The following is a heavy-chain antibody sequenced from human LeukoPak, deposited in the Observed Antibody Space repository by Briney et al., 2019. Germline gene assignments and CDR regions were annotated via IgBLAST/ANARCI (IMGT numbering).Heavy chain of an antibody. CDR3: AKDFCYDSSGCYFGY. J-gene: IGHJ4*02. CDR1: GFTFSSYA. Sequence: PGGSLRLSCAASGFTFSSYAMHWVRQAPGRGLEWVAFIRYDGSNKYYADSVKGRFTISRDNSKNTLYLQMNSLRAEDTAVYYCAKDFCYDSSGCYFGYWGQGTLVTVSS. CDR2: IRYDGSNK. V-gene: IGHV3-30*02. D-gene: IGHD3-22*01.